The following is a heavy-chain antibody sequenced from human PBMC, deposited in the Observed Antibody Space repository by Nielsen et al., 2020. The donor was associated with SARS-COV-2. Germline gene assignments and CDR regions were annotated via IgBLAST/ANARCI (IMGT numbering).Heavy chain of an antibody. Sequence: GESLKISCAASGFTFSSYGMHWVRQAPGKGLEWVAVIWYDGSNKYYAGSVKGRFTISRDNSKNTLYLQMNSLRAEDTAVYYCARGYYDILYAFDIWGQGTMVTVSS. J-gene: IGHJ3*02. D-gene: IGHD3-9*01. CDR1: GFTFSSYG. CDR3: ARGYYDILYAFDI. V-gene: IGHV3-33*01. CDR2: IWYDGSNK.